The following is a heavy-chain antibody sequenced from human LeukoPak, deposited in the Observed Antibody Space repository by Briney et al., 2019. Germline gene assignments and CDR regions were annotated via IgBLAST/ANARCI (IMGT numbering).Heavy chain of an antibody. D-gene: IGHD3-22*01. Sequence: PGGSLRLSCVVSGFTFNRCWMNWVRQPPGKGLEWIGEINHSGSTNYNPSLKSRVTISVDTSKKQFSLKLSSVTAADTAVYYCVTYYFDSSGPKKNYWGQGTLVTVSS. J-gene: IGHJ4*02. CDR1: GFTFNRCW. V-gene: IGHV4-34*08. CDR2: INHSGST. CDR3: VTYYFDSSGPKKNY.